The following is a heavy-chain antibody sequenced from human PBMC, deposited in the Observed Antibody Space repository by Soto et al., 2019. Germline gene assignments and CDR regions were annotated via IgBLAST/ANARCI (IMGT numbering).Heavy chain of an antibody. D-gene: IGHD6-13*01. Sequence: GGSLRLSCAASGFTFSSYAMSRVRQAPGKGLEWVSAISGSGGSTYYADSVKGRFTISRDNSKNTLYLQMNSLRAEDTAVYYCAKDLGRYSSSWYEEWRSRWYNWFDPWGQGTLVTSPQ. V-gene: IGHV3-23*01. CDR1: GFTFSSYA. CDR3: AKDLGRYSSSWYEEWRSRWYNWFDP. CDR2: ISGSGGST. J-gene: IGHJ5*02.